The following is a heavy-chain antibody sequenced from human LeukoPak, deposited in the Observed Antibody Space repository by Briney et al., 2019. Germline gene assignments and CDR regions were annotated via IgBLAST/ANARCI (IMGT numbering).Heavy chain of an antibody. D-gene: IGHD5-24*01. J-gene: IGHJ4*02. Sequence: SETLSLTCAVYGGSFSGYYWSWIRQPPGKGLEWIGEINHSGSTNYNPSLKSRVTISVDTSKNQFSLKLSSVTAADTAVYYRARLVEMATTPFDYWGQGTLVTVSS. CDR2: INHSGST. V-gene: IGHV4-34*01. CDR1: GGSFSGYY. CDR3: ARLVEMATTPFDY.